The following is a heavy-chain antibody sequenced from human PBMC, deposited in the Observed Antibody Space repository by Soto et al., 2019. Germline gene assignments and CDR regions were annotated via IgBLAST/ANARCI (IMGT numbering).Heavy chain of an antibody. CDR1: GGSFSGYY. CDR2: INHSGST. D-gene: IGHD6-13*01. CDR3: ASVAAAGTRLDY. J-gene: IGHJ4*02. Sequence: QVQLQQWGAGLLKPSETLSLTCAVYGGSFSGYYWSWIRQPPGKGLEWIGEINHSGSTNYNPSLKSRVTISVDTSKNQFSLKLSSVTAADTAVYYCASVAAAGTRLDYWGQGTLVTVSS. V-gene: IGHV4-34*01.